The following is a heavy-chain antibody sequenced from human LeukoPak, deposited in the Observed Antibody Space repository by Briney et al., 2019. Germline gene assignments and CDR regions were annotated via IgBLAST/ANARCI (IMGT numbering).Heavy chain of an antibody. CDR3: ARAVNTQGFAFSI. J-gene: IGHJ4*02. CDR2: ISSSSSYI. D-gene: IGHD2/OR15-2a*01. Sequence: GGSLRLSCAASGFTFSSYSMNWVRQAPGKGLEWVSSISSSSSYIYYADSVKGRFTISRDNAKNSLYLQMNSLRAEDTAVYYCARAVNTQGFAFSIWGQGTLVTVSS. V-gene: IGHV3-21*01. CDR1: GFTFSSYS.